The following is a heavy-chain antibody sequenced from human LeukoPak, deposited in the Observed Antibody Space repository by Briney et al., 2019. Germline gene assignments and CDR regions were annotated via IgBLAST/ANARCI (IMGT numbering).Heavy chain of an antibody. J-gene: IGHJ5*02. CDR3: ARAEIAARDPNNWFDP. CDR2: IYYSGSA. D-gene: IGHD6-6*01. Sequence: SETLSLTCTVSGGSISSYYWSWIRQPPGKGLEWIGYIYYSGSAYYNPSLKSRVTISVDTSKNQFSLKLSSVTAADTAVYFCARAEIAARDPNNWFDPWGQGTLVTVSS. CDR1: GGSISSYY. V-gene: IGHV4-59*08.